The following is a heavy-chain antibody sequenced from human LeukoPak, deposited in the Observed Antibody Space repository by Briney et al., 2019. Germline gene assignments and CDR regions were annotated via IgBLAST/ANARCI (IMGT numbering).Heavy chain of an antibody. CDR1: GYTFTSYG. D-gene: IGHD6-6*01. V-gene: IGHV1-18*01. Sequence: GSSVTVSCKSSGYTFTSYGISWVRQPPGQGIELMGWISAYNGNTNYAQKLQGRVTMTTDTSTSTAYMELKSLRSDDTAVYYCARDLAARPKTNDYWGQGTMVTVSS. CDR3: ARDLAARPKTNDY. CDR2: ISAYNGNT. J-gene: IGHJ4*02.